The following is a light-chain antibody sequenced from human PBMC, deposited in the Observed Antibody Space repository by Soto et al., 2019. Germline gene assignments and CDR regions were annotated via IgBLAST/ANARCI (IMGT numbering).Light chain of an antibody. Sequence: QSVLTQPRSVSESPGQSVTISCTGTSSDVGAYDYVSWYQQHPGKAPQLMIYDVTKRPSGVPHRFSGSRSGNTASVTISGLQAEDDADSYCCSYAGSYTWVFGGVTKVTVL. J-gene: IGLJ2*01. V-gene: IGLV2-11*01. CDR2: DVT. CDR3: CSYAGSYTWV. CDR1: SSDVGAYDY.